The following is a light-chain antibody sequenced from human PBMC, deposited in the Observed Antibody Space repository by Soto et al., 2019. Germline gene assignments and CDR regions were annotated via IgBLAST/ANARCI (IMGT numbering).Light chain of an antibody. V-gene: IGLV2-14*01. J-gene: IGLJ1*01. Sequence: QSALTQPAPVSGSPGQSITISCTGTSSDVGGYNFVSWYQQHPGKAPKLMIYDVSNRPSWVSNRFSGSKSGNTASLTISGLQAEDEADYYCSSYTSSSTYVFGTGTKLTVL. CDR3: SSYTSSSTYV. CDR1: SSDVGGYNF. CDR2: DVS.